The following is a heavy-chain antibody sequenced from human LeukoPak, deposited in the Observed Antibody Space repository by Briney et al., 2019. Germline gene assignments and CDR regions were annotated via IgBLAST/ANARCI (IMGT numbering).Heavy chain of an antibody. D-gene: IGHD6-6*01. CDR3: ARDLSSSSRGDY. CDR2: ISAYNGNT. Sequence: ASVKVSCKASGYTFTSYGISWVRQAPGQGLEWMGWISAYNGNTNYAQKLQGIVTMTTDTSTSTAYMELRGLRSDDTAVYYCARDLSSSSRGDYWGQGTLVTVSS. J-gene: IGHJ4*02. V-gene: IGHV1-18*01. CDR1: GYTFTSYG.